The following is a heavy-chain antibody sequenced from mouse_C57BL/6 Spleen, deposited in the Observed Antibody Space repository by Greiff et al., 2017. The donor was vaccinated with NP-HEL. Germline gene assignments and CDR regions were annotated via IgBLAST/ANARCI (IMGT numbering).Heavy chain of an antibody. CDR1: GFTFSSYA. CDR2: ISSGGDYI. D-gene: IGHD1-1*01. Sequence: EVHLVESGEGLVKPGGSLKLSCAASGFTFSSYAMSWVRQTPEKRLEWVAYISSGGDYIYYADTVKGRFTISRDNARNTLYLQMSSLKSEDTAMYYCTREGYYYGSSYGYFDYWGQGTTLTVSS. V-gene: IGHV5-9-1*02. J-gene: IGHJ2*01. CDR3: TREGYYYGSSYGYFDY.